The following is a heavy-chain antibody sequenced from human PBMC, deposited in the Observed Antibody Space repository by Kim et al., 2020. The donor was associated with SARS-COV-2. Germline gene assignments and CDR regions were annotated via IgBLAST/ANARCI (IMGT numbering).Heavy chain of an antibody. CDR3: ARPSERYSYGYSVAFDI. CDR2: IYPGDSDT. J-gene: IGHJ3*02. D-gene: IGHD5-18*01. V-gene: IGHV5-51*01. CDR1: GYSFTSYW. Sequence: GESLKISCKGSGYSFTSYWIGWVRQMPGKGLEWMGIIYPGDSDTRYSPSFQGQVTISADKSISTAYLQWSSLKASDTAMYYCARPSERYSYGYSVAFDIGGQGTMVTVSS.